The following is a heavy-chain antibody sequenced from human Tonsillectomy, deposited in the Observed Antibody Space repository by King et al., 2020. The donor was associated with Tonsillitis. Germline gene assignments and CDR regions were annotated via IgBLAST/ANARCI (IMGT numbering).Heavy chain of an antibody. V-gene: IGHV3-7*03. D-gene: IGHD7-27*01. Sequence: VQLVESGGGLVQPGGSLRLSCAASGFRFSNYWMSWVRQAPGKGLEWVANIKQEGSEKYYVDSVKGRFTISRDNARNSVSLQMNSLRAEDTGVYYCARAPNWGYQEGQFDYWGQGTLVTVSS. J-gene: IGHJ4*02. CDR2: IKQEGSEK. CDR1: GFRFSNYW. CDR3: ARAPNWGYQEGQFDY.